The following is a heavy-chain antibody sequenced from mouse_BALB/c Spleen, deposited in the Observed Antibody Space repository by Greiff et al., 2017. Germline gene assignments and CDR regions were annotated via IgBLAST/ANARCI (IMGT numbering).Heavy chain of an antibody. V-gene: IGHV5-9-3*01. J-gene: IGHJ3*01. CDR2: ISSGGSYT. CDR3: AILGAWFAY. CDR1: GFTFSSYA. Sequence: EVQVVESGGGLVKPGGSLKLSCAASGFTFSSYAMSWVRQTPEKRLEWVATISSGGSYTYYPDSVKGRFTISRDNAKNTLYLQMSSLRSEDTAMYYCAILGAWFAYWGQGTLVTVSA. D-gene: IGHD4-1*01.